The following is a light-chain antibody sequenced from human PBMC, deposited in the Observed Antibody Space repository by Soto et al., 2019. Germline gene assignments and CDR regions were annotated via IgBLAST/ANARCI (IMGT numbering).Light chain of an antibody. CDR3: QQYNRYSLT. Sequence: DMQMTQSPSTLSASVGDRVTITGRASQSISSWLAWYQQKPGKAPKLLIYDASSLESGVPSRFSGSGSGTEFTLTISSLQPDDFATYYCQQYNRYSLTFGGGTKVEIK. CDR1: QSISSW. V-gene: IGKV1-5*01. CDR2: DAS. J-gene: IGKJ4*01.